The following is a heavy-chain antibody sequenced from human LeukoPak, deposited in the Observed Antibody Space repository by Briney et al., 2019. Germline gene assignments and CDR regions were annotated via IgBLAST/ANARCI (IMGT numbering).Heavy chain of an antibody. D-gene: IGHD6-13*01. Sequence: PGGSLRLSCAASGLTFSNYAMSWVRQAPGKGLEWVSAISGSGDSTHSADSVKGRFTISRDNSRNTLYLQMNSLRAEDTAVYYCAKYSGTFYYYYYHMDVWGKGTTVTVSS. V-gene: IGHV3-23*01. J-gene: IGHJ6*03. CDR1: GLTFSNYA. CDR2: ISGSGDST. CDR3: AKYSGTFYYYYYHMDV.